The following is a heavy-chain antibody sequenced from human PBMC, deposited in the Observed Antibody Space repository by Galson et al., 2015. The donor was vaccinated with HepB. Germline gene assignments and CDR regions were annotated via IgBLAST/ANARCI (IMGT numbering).Heavy chain of an antibody. Sequence: SLRLSCAASGFTVSSNYMSWVRQAPGKGLEWVSVIYSGGSTYYADSVKGRFTISRHNSKNTLYLQMNSLRAEDPAVYYCARGKTSGLAAAGTFWFDPWGQGTLVTVSS. V-gene: IGHV3-53*04. D-gene: IGHD6-13*01. CDR3: ARGKTSGLAAAGTFWFDP. CDR2: IYSGGST. CDR1: GFTVSSNY. J-gene: IGHJ5*02.